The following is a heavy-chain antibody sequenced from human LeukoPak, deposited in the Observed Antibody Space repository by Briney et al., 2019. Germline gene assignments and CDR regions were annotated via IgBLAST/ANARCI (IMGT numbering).Heavy chain of an antibody. V-gene: IGHV3-64*01. Sequence: GGSLRLSCAASGFTFSSYGMHWVRQAPGKGLEYVAAISSNGADTYYANSVKGRFTISRDNSKNTLYLQMGSLRAEDMAVYYCARKYYYGSGSSYYNNYYMDVWGKGTTVTISS. D-gene: IGHD3-10*01. CDR1: GFTFSSYG. J-gene: IGHJ6*03. CDR3: ARKYYYGSGSSYYNNYYMDV. CDR2: ISSNGADT.